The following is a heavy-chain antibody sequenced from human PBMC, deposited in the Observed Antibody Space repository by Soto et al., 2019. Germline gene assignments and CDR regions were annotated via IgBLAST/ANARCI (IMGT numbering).Heavy chain of an antibody. V-gene: IGHV4-31*03. Sequence: QVQLQESGPGLVKPSQTLSLTCTVSGGSISSGGYYWSWIRQHPGKGLEWIGYIYYSGSTYYNPSLKSRVTISVDTSKNQFSLKLSSVTAADTAVYYCARDLLGELWVGPGMDVWGQGTTVTVSS. CDR1: GGSISSGGYY. CDR2: IYYSGST. D-gene: IGHD3-16*01. J-gene: IGHJ6*02. CDR3: ARDLLGELWVGPGMDV.